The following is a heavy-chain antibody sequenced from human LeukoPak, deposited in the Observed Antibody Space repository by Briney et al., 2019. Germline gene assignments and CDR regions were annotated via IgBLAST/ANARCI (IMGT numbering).Heavy chain of an antibody. CDR3: ARIAVAVAYFDY. V-gene: IGHV3-30*03. Sequence: GRSLRLSCAASGFTFSSYGMYWVRQAPGKGLEWVAVISYDGSNKYYADSVKGRFTISRDKSKNTVYLQMNSLRAEDTAVYHCARIAVAVAYFDYWGQGTLVTVSS. D-gene: IGHD6-19*01. CDR2: ISYDGSNK. CDR1: GFTFSSYG. J-gene: IGHJ4*02.